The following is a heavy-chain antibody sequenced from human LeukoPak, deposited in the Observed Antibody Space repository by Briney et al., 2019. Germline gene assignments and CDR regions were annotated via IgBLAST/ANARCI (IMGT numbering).Heavy chain of an antibody. CDR1: GFTFSTYW. V-gene: IGHV3-74*01. Sequence: GGSLRLSCAASGFTFSTYWMHWVRQAPGKGLVWVSRIKSDGSSPSYADSVKGRFTISRDNARNTLFLQMNSLRAEDTAVYYCARYYYDSSRGAYWGQGTLVTVSS. CDR3: ARYYYDSSRGAY. CDR2: IKSDGSSP. J-gene: IGHJ4*02. D-gene: IGHD3-22*01.